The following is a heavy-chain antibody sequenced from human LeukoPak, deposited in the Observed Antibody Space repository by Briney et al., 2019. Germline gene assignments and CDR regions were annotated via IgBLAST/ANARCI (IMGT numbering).Heavy chain of an antibody. D-gene: IGHD2-2*01. CDR3: ARVFCSSTSCHAFDI. V-gene: IGHV4-59*01. J-gene: IGHJ3*02. CDR2: IYYSGST. CDR1: GGSISSYY. Sequence: SETLSLTCTVSGGSISSYYWSWIRQPPGKGLEWIGYIYYSGSTNYNPSLKSLVTISVDTSKNQFSLKLSSVTAADTAVYYCARVFCSSTSCHAFDIWGQGTMVTVSS.